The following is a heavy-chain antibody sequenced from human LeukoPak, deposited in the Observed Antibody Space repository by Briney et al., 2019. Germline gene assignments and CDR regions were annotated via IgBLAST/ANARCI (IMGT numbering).Heavy chain of an antibody. J-gene: IGHJ4*02. CDR1: GGSFSGYY. V-gene: IGHV4-34*01. CDR2: INHSGST. D-gene: IGHD6-6*01. Sequence: SETLSLTCAVYGGSFSGYYWSWIRQPPGKGLEWIGEINHSGSTNYNPSLKGRVTISVDTSKNQFSLKLSSVTAADTAVYYCARTVLSSSSMGLDYWGQGTLVTVSS. CDR3: ARTVLSSSSMGLDY.